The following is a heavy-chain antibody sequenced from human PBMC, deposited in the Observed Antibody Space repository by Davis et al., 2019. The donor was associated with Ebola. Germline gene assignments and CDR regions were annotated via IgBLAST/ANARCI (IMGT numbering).Heavy chain of an antibody. CDR2: IYHSGST. Sequence: MPSETLSLTCAVSGGSISSSNWWSWVRQPPGKGLEWIGEIYHSGSTNYNPSLKSRVTISVDKSKNQFSLKVSSVTAADTAVYYCARDRAPSGGYYSFDLWGQGTLVTVSS. CDR3: ARDRAPSGGYYSFDL. D-gene: IGHD3-22*01. V-gene: IGHV4-4*02. CDR1: GGSISSSNW. J-gene: IGHJ4*02.